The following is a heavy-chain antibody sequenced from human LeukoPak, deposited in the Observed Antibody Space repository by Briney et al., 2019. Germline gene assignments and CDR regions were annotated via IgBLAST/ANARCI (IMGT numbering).Heavy chain of an antibody. CDR3: AKLHTTGTPNGDY. CDR2: IRYDGSNK. Sequence: GGSLRLSCAASGFTFSSYGMHWVRQAPGKGLEWVAFIRYDGSNKYYADSVKGRFTISRDNSKNTLYLQMNSLRAEDTAVYYCAKLHTTGTPNGDYWGRGTLVTVSS. D-gene: IGHD1-1*01. J-gene: IGHJ4*02. CDR1: GFTFSSYG. V-gene: IGHV3-30*02.